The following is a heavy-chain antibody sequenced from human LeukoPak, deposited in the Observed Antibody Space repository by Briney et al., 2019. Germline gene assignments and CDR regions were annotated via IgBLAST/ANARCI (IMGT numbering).Heavy chain of an antibody. CDR2: ISNSGGNT. CDR3: AKGGTYFDY. V-gene: IGHV3-23*01. D-gene: IGHD1-26*01. Sequence: GGSLRLSCAASGFTFGNYVMTWVRQAPGQGLEWVSTISNSGGNTYYADSVKGRFTFSRDNSENTLYLQMNSPRAEDTAVYYCAKGGTYFDYWGQGTLVTVSS. CDR1: GFTFGNYV. J-gene: IGHJ4*02.